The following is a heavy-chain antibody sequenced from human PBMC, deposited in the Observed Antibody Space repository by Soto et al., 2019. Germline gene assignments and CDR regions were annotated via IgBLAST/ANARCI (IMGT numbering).Heavy chain of an antibody. CDR1: GFTFSSYS. Sequence: GGSLRLSCAASGFTFSSYSMNWVRQAPGKGLEWVSYISSSSSTIYYAASVKGRFTISRDNAKNSLYLQMNSLRAEDTAVYYSARDSPVQHWGQATLVTVSS. V-gene: IGHV3-48*01. J-gene: IGHJ1*01. CDR3: ARDSPVQH. CDR2: ISSSSSTI.